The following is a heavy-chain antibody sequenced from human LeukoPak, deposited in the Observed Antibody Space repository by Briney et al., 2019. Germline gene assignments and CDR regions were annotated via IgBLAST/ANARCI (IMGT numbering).Heavy chain of an antibody. D-gene: IGHD5-12*01. Sequence: GGSLRLSCAASGFTVSSNYMSWVRQAPGKGLEWVANIKQDGSDKYYVDSVKGRFTISRDNAKNSLYLQVNSLRAEDTAVYYCARLISGDSFDYWGQGTLVTVSS. CDR1: GFTVSSNY. CDR2: IKQDGSDK. CDR3: ARLISGDSFDY. J-gene: IGHJ4*02. V-gene: IGHV3-7*01.